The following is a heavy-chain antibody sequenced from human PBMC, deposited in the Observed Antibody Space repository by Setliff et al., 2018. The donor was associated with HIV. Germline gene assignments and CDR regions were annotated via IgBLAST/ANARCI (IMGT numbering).Heavy chain of an antibody. D-gene: IGHD5-18*01. CDR3: AREDTAPPDYYYSYMDV. V-gene: IGHV4-61*09. CDR1: GGSVSSGSYY. CDR2: IYTGGNT. Sequence: SETLSLTCTVSGGSVSSGSYYWSWIRQPAGKGLEWIGHIYTGGNTYYNPSLKSRLTISVDTSRNRFSLNLISVTAADTAVYYCAREDTAPPDYYYSYMDVWGKGTTVTVSS. J-gene: IGHJ6*03.